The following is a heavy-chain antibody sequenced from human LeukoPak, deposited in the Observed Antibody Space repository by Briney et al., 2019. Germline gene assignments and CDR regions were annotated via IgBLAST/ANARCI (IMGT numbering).Heavy chain of an antibody. J-gene: IGHJ4*02. Sequence: ASVKVSCKASGYTFTSYAMHWVRQAPGQRLEWMGWINAGNGNTKYSQKFQGRVTITRDTSASTAYMELSSLRSEDTAVYYCARGTPRGVTIDYWGQGTLVTVSS. V-gene: IGHV1-3*01. CDR1: GYTFTSYA. D-gene: IGHD4-17*01. CDR3: ARGTPRGVTIDY. CDR2: INAGNGNT.